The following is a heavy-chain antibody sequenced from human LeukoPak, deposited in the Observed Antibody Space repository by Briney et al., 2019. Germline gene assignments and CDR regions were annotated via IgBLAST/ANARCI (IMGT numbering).Heavy chain of an antibody. CDR1: GFTFDDYG. V-gene: IGHV3-20*04. D-gene: IGHD2-2*01. J-gene: IGHJ6*03. CDR3: ARDGANIVVVPAAIFPFYYMDV. Sequence: GGSLRLSCAASGFTFDDYGMSWVRQAPGKGLEWVSGINWNGGSTGYADSVKGRFTISGDNAKNSLYLRMNSLRAEDTALYYCARDGANIVVVPAAIFPFYYMDVWGKGTTVTVSS. CDR2: INWNGGST.